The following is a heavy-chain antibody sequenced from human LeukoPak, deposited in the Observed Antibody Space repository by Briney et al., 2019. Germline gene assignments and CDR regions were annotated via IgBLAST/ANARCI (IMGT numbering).Heavy chain of an antibody. D-gene: IGHD3-22*01. J-gene: IGHJ4*02. V-gene: IGHV1-2*02. Sequence: ASVKVSCKASGYTFTGYYMHWVRQAPGQGLEWMGWINPNSGGTNYAQKFQGRVTMTRDTSISTACMELSRLRSDDTAVYYCARDSGDYYDSSGPPDYWGQGTLVTVSS. CDR2: INPNSGGT. CDR3: ARDSGDYYDSSGPPDY. CDR1: GYTFTGYY.